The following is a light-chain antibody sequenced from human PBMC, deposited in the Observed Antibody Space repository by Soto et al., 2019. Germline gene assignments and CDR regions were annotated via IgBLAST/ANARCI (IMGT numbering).Light chain of an antibody. CDR2: GAS. CDR1: QSVSSN. J-gene: IGKJ1*01. Sequence: EIVMTQSPATLSVSTGERATLSCRASQSVSSNLAWYQQKPGQAPRLLIYGASTRATGIPARFSGSGSGTEFTLTISSLQSEDFAVYYCQHYNKWPRTFGQGTKVEIK. V-gene: IGKV3-15*01. CDR3: QHYNKWPRT.